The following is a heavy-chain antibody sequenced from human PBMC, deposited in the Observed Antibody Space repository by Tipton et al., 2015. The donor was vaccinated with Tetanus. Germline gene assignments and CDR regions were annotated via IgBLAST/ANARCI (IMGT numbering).Heavy chain of an antibody. CDR3: ARGSDIVVVPGVTRADWFDP. J-gene: IGHJ5*02. CDR1: GGSMSTYY. V-gene: IGHV4-4*07. CDR2: VDRSGTT. Sequence: TLSLTCTVSGGSMSTYYWSWIRQPPGKGLEWIGRVDRSGTTTYNPSLKGRVTMSLDTSKNQFSLKLTSVTAADTAMYYCARGSDIVVVPGVTRADWFDPWGQGTLVTVSS. D-gene: IGHD2-2*01.